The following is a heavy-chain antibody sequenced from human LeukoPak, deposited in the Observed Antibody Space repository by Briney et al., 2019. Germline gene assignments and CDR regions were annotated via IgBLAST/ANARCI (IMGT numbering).Heavy chain of an antibody. Sequence: SVKVSCKASGGTFSSYTIRWVRQAPGQGLEWRGRTIPILGIANYAQKLKGRVTITADKSTSTAYMELSSLRSEDTVVYYCARQMNNYYGSGSQWVPGDYYYYYGMDVWGQGTTVTVSS. CDR3: ARQMNNYYGSGSQWVPGDYYYYYGMDV. V-gene: IGHV1-69*02. J-gene: IGHJ6*02. CDR1: GGTFSSYT. CDR2: TIPILGIA. D-gene: IGHD3-10*01.